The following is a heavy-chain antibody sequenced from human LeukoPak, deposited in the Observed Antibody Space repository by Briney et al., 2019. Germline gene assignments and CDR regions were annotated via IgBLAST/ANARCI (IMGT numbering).Heavy chain of an antibody. CDR3: ARAGITIFGFDY. J-gene: IGHJ4*02. V-gene: IGHV4-4*07. D-gene: IGHD3-3*01. CDR2: TYTSGST. CDR1: GGSISSYY. Sequence: SETLSLTCTVSGGSISSYYWSWIRQPAGKGLEWIGRTYTSGSTNYNPSLKSRVTISVDTSKNQFPLKLSSVTAADTAVYYCARAGITIFGFDYWGQGTLVTVSS.